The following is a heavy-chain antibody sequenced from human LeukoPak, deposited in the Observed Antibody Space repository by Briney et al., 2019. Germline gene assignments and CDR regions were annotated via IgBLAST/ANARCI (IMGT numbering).Heavy chain of an antibody. D-gene: IGHD6-19*01. J-gene: IGHJ6*03. CDR2: ISSSSSYI. CDR1: GFTFSSYS. Sequence: GGSLRLSCAASGFTFSSYSMNWVRQAPGKGLEWVSSISSSSSYIYYADSVKGRFTISRDNAKNSLYLQMNSLRAEGTAVYYCARGSIAVAVYYYYYYMDVWGKGTTVTVSS. CDR3: ARGSIAVAVYYYYYYMDV. V-gene: IGHV3-21*01.